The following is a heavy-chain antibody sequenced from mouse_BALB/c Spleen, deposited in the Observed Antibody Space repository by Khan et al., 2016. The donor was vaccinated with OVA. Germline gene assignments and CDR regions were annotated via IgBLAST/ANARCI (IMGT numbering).Heavy chain of an antibody. CDR1: GFSLSDYG. Sequence: VQLKESGPGLVAPSQNLSITCTVSGFSLSDYGVSWIRQPPGKGLEWLGVIWGGGSTYYNSALKSRLSISKDNSKSQVFLKMSSLQSDDTAMFYCAKGVWSYYYTVDYWGQGTSVTVSS. J-gene: IGHJ4*01. CDR2: IWGGGST. CDR3: AKGVWSYYYTVDY. V-gene: IGHV2-6-5*01.